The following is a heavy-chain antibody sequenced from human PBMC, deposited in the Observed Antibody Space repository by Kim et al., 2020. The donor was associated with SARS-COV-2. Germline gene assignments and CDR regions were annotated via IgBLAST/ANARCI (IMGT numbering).Heavy chain of an antibody. CDR1: GFTFSSYE. J-gene: IGHJ4*02. V-gene: IGHV3-48*03. CDR3: ARDFTIFGGY. D-gene: IGHD3-3*01. Sequence: GGSLRLSCAASGFTFSSYEMNWVRQAPGKGLEWVSYISSSGSTIYYADSVKGRFTISRDNAKNSLYLQMNSLRAEDTAIYYCARDFTIFGGYWGQGTLVTVSS. CDR2: ISSSGSTI.